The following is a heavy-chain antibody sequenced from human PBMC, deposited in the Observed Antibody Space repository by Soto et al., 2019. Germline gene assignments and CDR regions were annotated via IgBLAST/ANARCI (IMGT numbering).Heavy chain of an antibody. J-gene: IGHJ2*01. CDR3: ARDRSSSWCDSEVPGIGCYPGRRSLDL. V-gene: IGHV1-46*01. CDR1: GAGFPSHY. Sequence: SENLYCKGSGAGFPSHYINCVRRPPVEKIEWMGIINPSGGSTSYAQKFQGRVTMTRDTSTSTVYMELRSPRYEDTAVYDCARDRSSSWCDSEVPGIGCYPGRRSLDL. CDR2: INPSGGST. D-gene: IGHD6-13*01.